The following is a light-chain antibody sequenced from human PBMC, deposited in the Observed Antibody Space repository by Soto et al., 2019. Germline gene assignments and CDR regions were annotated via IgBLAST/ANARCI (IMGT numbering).Light chain of an antibody. V-gene: IGLV2-23*01. CDR1: SSDVGSYNL. J-gene: IGLJ3*02. Sequence: QSVLTQPASVSGSPGQSITISCTGTSSDVGSYNLVSWYQQHPDKAPKLMIYEGSKRPSGVSDRFSGSKSGNTASLTISGLQAEDEADYYCCSYAGSPWVFGGGTKVTVL. CDR2: EGS. CDR3: CSYAGSPWV.